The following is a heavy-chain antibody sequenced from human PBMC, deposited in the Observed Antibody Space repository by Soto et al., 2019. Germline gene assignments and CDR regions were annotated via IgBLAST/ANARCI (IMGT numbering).Heavy chain of an antibody. CDR3: ARGVSAGVDY. Sequence: QVQLVQSGAEVKKPGSSVKVSCKASGGTFSSYAISWVRQAPGQGLEWMGWMQPSTGRTGYAQKSQGRVTMTRDTSINTAYMELTTLTADDAALYYCARGVSAGVDYWGQGTLVAVSA. CDR2: MQPSTGRT. D-gene: IGHD1-26*01. V-gene: IGHV1-8*02. J-gene: IGHJ4*02. CDR1: GGTFSSYA.